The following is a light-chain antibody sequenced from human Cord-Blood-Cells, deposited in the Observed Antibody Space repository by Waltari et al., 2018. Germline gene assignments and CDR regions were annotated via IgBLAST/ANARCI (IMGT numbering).Light chain of an antibody. J-gene: IGLJ2*01. CDR3: SSYTSSSTYVV. V-gene: IGLV2-14*01. CDR2: DVS. Sequence: QSALTQPASVSGSPGQSITISCTGTSSDVGGYNYVSWYQQHPGKAPKLMIYDVSKRPSGFSERFSGSKSGNTASLTISGLQAEDEADYYCSSYTSSSTYVVFGGGTKLTVL. CDR1: SSDVGGYNY.